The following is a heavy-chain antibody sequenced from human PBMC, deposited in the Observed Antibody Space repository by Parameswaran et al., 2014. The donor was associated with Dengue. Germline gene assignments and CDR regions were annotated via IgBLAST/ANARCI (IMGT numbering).Heavy chain of an antibody. J-gene: IGHJ5*02. V-gene: IGHV3-30*04. CDR2: ISYDGSDR. D-gene: IGHD2-2*01. Sequence: WIRQPPGKGLEWVAVISYDGSDRYYADSVKGRFSISRDNSKNTLYLQMNSLRVEDTAVYYCARPFSMRGIGVIPAAQTPHNWFDPWGQGTLVTVSS. CDR3: ARPFSMRGIGVIPAAQTPHNWFDP.